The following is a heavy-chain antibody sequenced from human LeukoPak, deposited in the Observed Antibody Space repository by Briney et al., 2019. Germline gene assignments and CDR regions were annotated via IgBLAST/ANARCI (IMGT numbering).Heavy chain of an antibody. V-gene: IGHV1-18*01. CDR1: RFSFARFG. J-gene: IGHJ4*02. CDR3: ARGTWEAAATPHSFDT. CDR2: ISGYNGHT. Sequence: GASVKVSCKAFRFSFARFGFNWVRQAPRDELERMGWISGYNGHTRTEQKFHDRVTMTPDSSPSTVYMELRSLGYDDTAPYFCARGTWEAAATPHSFDTWGQGALVLVSS. D-gene: IGHD1-26*01.